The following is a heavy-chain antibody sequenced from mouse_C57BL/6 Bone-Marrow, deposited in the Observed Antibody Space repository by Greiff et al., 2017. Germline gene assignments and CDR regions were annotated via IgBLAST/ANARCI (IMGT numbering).Heavy chain of an antibody. CDR3: ARLGMGYYYAMDY. CDR2: IDPSDSYT. D-gene: IGHD2-10*02. J-gene: IGHJ4*01. CDR1: GYTFTSYW. Sequence: QVQLQQSGAELVMPGASVKLSCKASGYTFTSYWMHWVKQRPGQGLEWIGEIDPSDSYTNYNQKFKGKSTLTVDKSSSTAYMQLSSLTSEDSAVYYCARLGMGYYYAMDYWGQGTSVTVSS. V-gene: IGHV1-69*01.